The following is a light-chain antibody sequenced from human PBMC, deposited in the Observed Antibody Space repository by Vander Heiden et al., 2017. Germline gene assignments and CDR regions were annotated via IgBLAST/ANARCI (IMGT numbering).Light chain of an antibody. CDR1: SSDVGGYNY. Sequence: QSALTPPRSVSGSPGPSVTISCTGTSSDVGGYNYVSWYQQHPGKAPKRMMYDVRKRPSGVPDRVSGAKSGNTDSPTTSGLQAEDEADDYCCSYAGSYTWVFGGGTKLTVL. CDR2: DVR. V-gene: IGLV2-11*01. J-gene: IGLJ3*02. CDR3: CSYAGSYTWV.